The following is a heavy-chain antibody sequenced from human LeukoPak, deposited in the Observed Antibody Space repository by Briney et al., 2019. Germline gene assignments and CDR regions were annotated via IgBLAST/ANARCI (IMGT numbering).Heavy chain of an antibody. J-gene: IGHJ5*02. CDR3: AREVTMVRGVGWFDP. Sequence: SETLSLTCIGSGGSISSYYWSWIRQPPGKGLEWIGYIYYSGSTNYNPSLKSRVTISVDTSKDQFSLKLSSVTAADTAVYYCAREVTMVRGVGWFDPWGQGTLVTVSS. V-gene: IGHV4-59*01. D-gene: IGHD3-10*01. CDR2: IYYSGST. CDR1: GGSISSYY.